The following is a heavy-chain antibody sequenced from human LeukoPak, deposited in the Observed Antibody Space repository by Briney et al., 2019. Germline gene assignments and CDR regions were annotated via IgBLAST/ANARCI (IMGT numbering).Heavy chain of an antibody. J-gene: IGHJ3*02. CDR1: GFTFSSYA. Sequence: PGGSLRLSCAASGFTFSSYAMHWVRQAPGKGLEWVAVISHDGSNKYYADSVKGRFTISRDNSKNTLYLQMNSLRAEGTAVYYCARALDAFDIWGQGTMVTVSS. CDR2: ISHDGSNK. V-gene: IGHV3-30-3*01. D-gene: IGHD1-1*01. CDR3: ARALDAFDI.